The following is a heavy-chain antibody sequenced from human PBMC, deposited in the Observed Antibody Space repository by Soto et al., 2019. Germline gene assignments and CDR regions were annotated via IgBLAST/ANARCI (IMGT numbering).Heavy chain of an antibody. CDR1: GFTFSSYG. CDR2: ISYDGSNK. D-gene: IGHD2-15*01. Sequence: QVQLVESGGGVVQPGRSLRLSCAASGFTFSSYGMHWVRQAPGKGLEWVAVISYDGSNKYYADSVKGRFTISRDNSKNTLYLQMNSLRAEDTAVYYCAKDSAVVHAFDILGQGTMVTVSS. J-gene: IGHJ3*02. V-gene: IGHV3-30*18. CDR3: AKDSAVVHAFDI.